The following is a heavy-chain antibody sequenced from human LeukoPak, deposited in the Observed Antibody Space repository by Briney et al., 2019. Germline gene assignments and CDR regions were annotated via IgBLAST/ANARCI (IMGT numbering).Heavy chain of an antibody. CDR1: GGSISGYY. CDR3: ARGVRSYDAFDI. D-gene: IGHD3-16*01. J-gene: IGHJ3*02. Sequence: SETLSLTCTVSGGSISGYYWSWIRQPPGKGLEWIGYIYYSGSTNYNPSLKSRVTISVDTSKNQFSLKLSSVTAADTAVYYCARGVRSYDAFDIWGQGTMVTVSS. V-gene: IGHV4-59*01. CDR2: IYYSGST.